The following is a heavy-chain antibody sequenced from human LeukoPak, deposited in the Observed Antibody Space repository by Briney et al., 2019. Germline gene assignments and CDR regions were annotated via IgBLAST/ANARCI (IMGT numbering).Heavy chain of an antibody. CDR1: GFTFSSYG. CDR2: IRYDGNNK. CDR3: AKDSLFSDGPKHEKDY. D-gene: IGHD3-10*02. V-gene: IGHV3-30*02. J-gene: IGHJ4*02. Sequence: PGGSLRLSCAASGFTFSSYGMHWVRQAPGKGLEWVAFIRYDGNNKYYADSVKGRFTISRDNSKNTLYLQMNSLRAEDTAVYYCAKDSLFSDGPKHEKDYWGQGTLVTVSS.